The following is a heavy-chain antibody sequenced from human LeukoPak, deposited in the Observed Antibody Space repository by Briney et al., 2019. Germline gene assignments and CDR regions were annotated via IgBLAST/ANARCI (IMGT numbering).Heavy chain of an antibody. CDR1: GFTFSSYA. J-gene: IGHJ4*02. D-gene: IGHD4-17*01. CDR2: VSGSGGST. Sequence: GGSLRLSCAASGFTFSSYAMSWVRQAPGKGLEWVSTVSGSGGSTYYADSVKGRFTISRDNSKNTLYLQMNSLRAEDTAVYYCASPEAYGDYAPDYWGQGTLVTVSS. V-gene: IGHV3-23*01. CDR3: ASPEAYGDYAPDY.